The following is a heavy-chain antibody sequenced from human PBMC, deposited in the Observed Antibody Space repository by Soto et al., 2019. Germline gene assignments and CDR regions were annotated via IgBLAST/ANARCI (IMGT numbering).Heavy chain of an antibody. J-gene: IGHJ4*02. CDR3: AKDLVGSNADYFDY. Sequence: PWGSLRLSCAASGFTFSSYAMSWVRQAPGKGMEWVAGISGSGSRTDYADSVKGRFIISRDNSKNTLHLQMNSPRAEDAAVYYCAKDLVGSNADYFDYWGQGALVTVSS. CDR2: ISGSGSRT. D-gene: IGHD2-2*01. CDR1: GFTFSSYA. V-gene: IGHV3-23*01.